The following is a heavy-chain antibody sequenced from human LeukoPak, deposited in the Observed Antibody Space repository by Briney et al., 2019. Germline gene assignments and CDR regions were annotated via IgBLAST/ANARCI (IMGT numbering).Heavy chain of an antibody. J-gene: IGHJ4*02. Sequence: KASETLSLTCAVSGYSISSGYSWGWIRQPPGKGLEWIGFFSHSVSTYYNPSLMSRVTISVDSSKNHFSLKLSSVTAADTAFYYCARVISNYYFDNWGRGPLVTVSS. V-gene: IGHV4-38-2*01. CDR2: FSHSVST. D-gene: IGHD3-10*01. CDR3: ARVISNYYFDN. CDR1: GYSISSGYS.